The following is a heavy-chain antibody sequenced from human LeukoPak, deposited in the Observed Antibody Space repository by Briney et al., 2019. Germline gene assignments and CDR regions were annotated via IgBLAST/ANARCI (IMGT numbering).Heavy chain of an antibody. V-gene: IGHV1-3*01. CDR2: INAGNGVT. D-gene: IGHD3-10*01. Sequence: ASVKVSCKASGYSFSTYAMHRVRQAPGQGLEWMGWINAGNGVTKYSPKFQDRFTITRDTSASTAYMELSRLRSDDTAVYYCARADGSGSFYGMDVWGQGTTVTVSS. CDR1: GYSFSTYA. J-gene: IGHJ6*02. CDR3: ARADGSGSFYGMDV.